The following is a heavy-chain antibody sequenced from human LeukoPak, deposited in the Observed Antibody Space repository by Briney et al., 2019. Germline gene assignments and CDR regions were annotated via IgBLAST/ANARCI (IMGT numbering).Heavy chain of an antibody. V-gene: IGHV4-59*04. Sequence: PSETLSLTCTVSGGSISSYYWSWIRQPPGKGLEWIGSIYHSGSTYYNPSLKSRVTISVDTSKNQFSLRLSSVTAADTSVYYCRYGSGSMDVWGKGTTVTISS. CDR3: RYGSGSMDV. D-gene: IGHD3-10*01. CDR1: GGSISSYY. J-gene: IGHJ6*03. CDR2: IYHSGST.